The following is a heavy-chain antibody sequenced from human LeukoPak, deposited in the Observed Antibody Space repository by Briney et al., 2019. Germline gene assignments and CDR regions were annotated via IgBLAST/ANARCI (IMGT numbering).Heavy chain of an antibody. CDR1: GGSISSSSYY. CDR3: ARGDAYNFDY. CDR2: ISYSGNT. V-gene: IGHV4-39*01. Sequence: PSETLSLTCTVSGGSISSSSYYWGWIRQPPGKGLEWIGSISYSGNTYYNPSLQSRVTISVDTSKNQFSLKLSSVTAADTAVYYCARGDAYNFDYWGQGTLVTVSS. J-gene: IGHJ4*02. D-gene: IGHD5-24*01.